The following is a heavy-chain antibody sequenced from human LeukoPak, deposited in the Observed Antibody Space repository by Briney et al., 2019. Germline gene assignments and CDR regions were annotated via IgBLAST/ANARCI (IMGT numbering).Heavy chain of an antibody. CDR1: GFTFSGYA. V-gene: IGHV3-23*01. CDR3: AKTHEPYYDILTGTYY. CDR2: ISGSGGST. Sequence: GGSLRLSCAASGFTFSGYAMSWVRQAPGKGLEWVSAISGSGGSTYYADSVKGRFTISRDNSKNTLYLQMNSLRAEDTAVYYCAKTHEPYYDILTGTYYWGQGTLVTVSS. D-gene: IGHD3-9*01. J-gene: IGHJ4*02.